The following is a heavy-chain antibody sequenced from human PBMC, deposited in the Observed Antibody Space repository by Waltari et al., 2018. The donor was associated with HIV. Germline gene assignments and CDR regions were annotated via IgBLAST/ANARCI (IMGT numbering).Heavy chain of an antibody. Sequence: QVQLVQSGAEVKKPGASVKVSCKVSGYTRTELSMHWVRQAPGKGLEWMGNFDPEDDETIYAQKFQGRITMTEDTSSDTAYMELSSLTSGDTAVYYCATDFSGMVRAYSYYSLDVWGQGTTVTVSS. CDR2: FDPEDDET. D-gene: IGHD3-10*01. CDR3: ATDFSGMVRAYSYYSLDV. V-gene: IGHV1-24*01. J-gene: IGHJ6*02. CDR1: GYTRTELS.